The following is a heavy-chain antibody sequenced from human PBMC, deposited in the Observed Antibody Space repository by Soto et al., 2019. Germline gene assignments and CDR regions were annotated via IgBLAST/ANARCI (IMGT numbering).Heavy chain of an antibody. CDR3: AATGTPLYYYYYGMDV. J-gene: IGHJ6*02. CDR1: GYTFTNYG. CDR2: IVVGSGNT. Sequence: SVKVSCKSSGYTFTNYGIYWVRQAPGQGLEWIGWIVVGSGNTNYAQKFQERVTITRDMSTSTAYMELSSLRSEDTAVYYCAATGTPLYYYYYGMDVWGQGTTVTVSS. V-gene: IGHV1-58*02. D-gene: IGHD1-7*01.